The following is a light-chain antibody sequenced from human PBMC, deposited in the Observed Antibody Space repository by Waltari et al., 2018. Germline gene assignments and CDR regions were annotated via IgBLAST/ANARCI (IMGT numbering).Light chain of an antibody. V-gene: IGLV2-8*01. Sequence: QSALTQPPSASGSPGQSVAIPCTGTRSDVGAYNYVSWYQQHPGKAPKLMVYEVSKRPSGVPDRFSGSKSGNTASLAVSGLQAEDEADYYCSSYAGSTAVFGGGTKLSVL. CDR1: RSDVGAYNY. CDR2: EVS. J-gene: IGLJ2*01. CDR3: SSYAGSTAV.